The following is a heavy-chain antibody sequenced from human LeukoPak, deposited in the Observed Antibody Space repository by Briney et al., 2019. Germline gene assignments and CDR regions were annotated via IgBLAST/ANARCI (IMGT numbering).Heavy chain of an antibody. CDR3: AKDHYDYVWGSYRIYYFDY. Sequence: GGSLRLSCVASGFTFSSYAMSWVRQAPGKGLEWVSAISGSGGSTYYADSVKGRFTISRDNSKNTLYLQMNSLRAEGTAVYYCAKDHYDYVWGSYRIYYFDYWGQGTLVTVSS. D-gene: IGHD3-16*02. V-gene: IGHV3-23*01. CDR2: ISGSGGST. CDR1: GFTFSSYA. J-gene: IGHJ4*02.